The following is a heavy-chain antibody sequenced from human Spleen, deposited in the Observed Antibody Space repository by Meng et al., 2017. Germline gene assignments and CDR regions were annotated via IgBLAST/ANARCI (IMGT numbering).Heavy chain of an antibody. V-gene: IGHV5-51*01. Sequence: GESLKISCEASGYSFTSYWIGWVRQMPGKGLEWMGIIYPGDSDAKYSPSFQGQVTISADKSINTAYLQWSGLKASDTAMYYCARQRSGSFHNYGIDVWGQGTTVTVSS. CDR3: ARQRSGSFHNYGIDV. D-gene: IGHD1-26*01. CDR1: GYSFTSYW. CDR2: IYPGDSDA. J-gene: IGHJ6*02.